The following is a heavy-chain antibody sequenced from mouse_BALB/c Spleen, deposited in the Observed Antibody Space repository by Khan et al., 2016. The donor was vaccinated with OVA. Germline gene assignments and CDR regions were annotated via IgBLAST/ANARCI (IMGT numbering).Heavy chain of an antibody. Sequence: EVQLQESGPDLVKPSQSLSLTCTVTGYSITRDYAWNWIRQFPGNKLEWMAYISNSGSTSYNPSLKSRISITRDTSKNQVFLQLNSVTTEDTATYYCASELGRYYAMDYWGQGTSVTVSS. V-gene: IGHV3-2*02. D-gene: IGHD4-1*01. CDR1: GYSITRDYA. CDR3: ASELGRYYAMDY. J-gene: IGHJ4*01. CDR2: ISNSGST.